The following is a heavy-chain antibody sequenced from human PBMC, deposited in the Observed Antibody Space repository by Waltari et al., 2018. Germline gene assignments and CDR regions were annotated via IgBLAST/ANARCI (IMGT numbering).Heavy chain of an antibody. CDR2: IYPGDSDT. J-gene: IGHJ4*02. CDR3: ATRQRYGGHGLDLDY. V-gene: IGHV5-51*03. Sequence: EVQLVQSGAEVKKPGESLKISCKGSGYSFTSYWIGWVRQMPGKGLEWMGIIYPGDSDTRYSPSVQGQVTISADKSISTAYLQWSSLKASDTAMYYCATRQRYGGHGLDLDYWGQGTLVTVSS. D-gene: IGHD5-18*01. CDR1: GYSFTSYW.